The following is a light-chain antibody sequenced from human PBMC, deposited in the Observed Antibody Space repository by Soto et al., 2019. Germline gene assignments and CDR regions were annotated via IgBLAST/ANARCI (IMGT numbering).Light chain of an antibody. CDR1: QRVSSN. V-gene: IGKV3-15*01. J-gene: IGKJ1*01. CDR2: VAS. Sequence: EIGMTQSPATLSVSPGERATLSCRASQRVSSNLAWYQQKPGQAPRLLIYVASTRATGIPARFSGSGSGTEFTLTISSLQSEDFAVYYCQQYNNWPPWTFGQGTKVEIK. CDR3: QQYNNWPPWT.